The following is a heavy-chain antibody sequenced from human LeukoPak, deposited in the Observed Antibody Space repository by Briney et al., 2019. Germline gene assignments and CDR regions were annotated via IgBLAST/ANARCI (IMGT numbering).Heavy chain of an antibody. CDR2: IYYSGST. D-gene: IGHD5-12*01. CDR1: GGSISSYY. Sequence: SETLSLTCTVSGGSISSYYRSWIRQPPGKGLEWIGYIYYSGSTNYNPSLKSRVTISVDTSKNQFSLKLNSVTAADTAVYYCALTSGYDSLGFDPWGQGTLVTVSS. CDR3: ALTSGYDSLGFDP. J-gene: IGHJ5*02. V-gene: IGHV4-59*01.